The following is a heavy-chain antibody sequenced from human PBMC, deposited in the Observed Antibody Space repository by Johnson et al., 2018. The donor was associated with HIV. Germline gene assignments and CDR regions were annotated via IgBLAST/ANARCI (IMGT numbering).Heavy chain of an antibody. V-gene: IGHV3-30*02. D-gene: IGHD3-3*01. CDR2: IRYDGSNK. J-gene: IGHJ3*02. CDR1: GFTFSSYG. Sequence: QVTLVESGGGVVQPGESLRLSCAASGFTFSSYGMHWVRQAPGKGLEWVAFIRYDGSNKYYADSVKGRFTISRDNSKNTLYLQMNSLRAEDTAVYYCAKGDYNFWSGDAFDIWGQGTMVTVSS. CDR3: AKGDYNFWSGDAFDI.